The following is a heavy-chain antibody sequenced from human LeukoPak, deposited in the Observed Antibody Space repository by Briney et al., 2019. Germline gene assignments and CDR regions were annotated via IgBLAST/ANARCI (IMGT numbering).Heavy chain of an antibody. CDR1: GFTFSSYW. CDR3: ARAVAENWFDP. CDR2: IRQDVSDK. Sequence: GGSLRLSCAASGFTFSSYWMSWVRQAPGEGLEWVANIRQDVSDKYYVDSVKGRFTISRDNAKNSVYLQMNSLRAEDTALYYCARAVAENWFDPWGQGTLVTVSS. D-gene: IGHD6-19*01. J-gene: IGHJ5*02. V-gene: IGHV3-7*01.